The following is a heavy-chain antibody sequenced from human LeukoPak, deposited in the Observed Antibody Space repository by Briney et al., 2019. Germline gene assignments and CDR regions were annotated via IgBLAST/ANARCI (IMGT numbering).Heavy chain of an antibody. J-gene: IGHJ4*02. CDR3: AREDKYSSSPYFDY. CDR2: IYYSGST. Sequence: PSETLSLTCTVSGGSISSGGYYWSWIRQHPGKSLEWIGYIYYSGSTYYNPSLKSRVTISVDTSKNQFSLKLSSVTAADTAVYYCAREDKYSSSPYFDYWGQGTLVTVSS. V-gene: IGHV4-31*03. CDR1: GGSISSGGYY. D-gene: IGHD6-6*01.